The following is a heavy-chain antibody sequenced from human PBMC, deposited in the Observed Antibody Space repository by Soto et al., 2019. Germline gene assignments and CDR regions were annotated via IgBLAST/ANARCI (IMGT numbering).Heavy chain of an antibody. CDR2: IYYSGST. CDR3: ARLSGGYYASDV. J-gene: IGHJ6*02. CDR1: GGSISSYS. D-gene: IGHD1-26*01. V-gene: IGHV4-59*01. Sequence: SETLSLTCTVSGGSISSYSWNWIRQPPGKGLEWIGDIYYSGSTNYSPSLKSRVTMSVDTSKNQFSLKLSSVTAADSAVYYCARLSGGYYASDVWGQGTTVTVSS.